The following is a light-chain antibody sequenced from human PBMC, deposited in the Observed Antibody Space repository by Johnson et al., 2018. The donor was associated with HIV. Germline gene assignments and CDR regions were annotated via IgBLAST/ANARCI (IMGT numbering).Light chain of an antibody. V-gene: IGLV1-51*01. CDR3: GTWGSRLSAGGFV. Sequence: QSVLTQPPSVSAAPGQKVTISCSGSSSNIGNNYVSWYQQVPGTAPKLLIYDNNRRPSGIPDRFSGSKSGTSATLGIPGLQPGAEADYFCGTWGSRLSAGGFVFGTGTKVTVL. CDR1: SSNIGNNY. CDR2: DNN. J-gene: IGLJ1*01.